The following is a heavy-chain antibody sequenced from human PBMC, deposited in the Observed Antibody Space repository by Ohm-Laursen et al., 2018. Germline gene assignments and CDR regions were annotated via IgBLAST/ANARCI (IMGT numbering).Heavy chain of an antibody. Sequence: GTLSLTWTVSGGSLRNYYWSWIRQPPGKGLVWIGYIYYNGNPRYNPSLESRITISVDPSKNQFSLKHNSVTAADTALYYCVLYSSFSVSWGQGTLVTVSS. J-gene: IGHJ5*02. CDR3: VLYSSFSVS. CDR1: GGSLRNYY. CDR2: IYYNGNP. V-gene: IGHV4-59*08. D-gene: IGHD6-6*01.